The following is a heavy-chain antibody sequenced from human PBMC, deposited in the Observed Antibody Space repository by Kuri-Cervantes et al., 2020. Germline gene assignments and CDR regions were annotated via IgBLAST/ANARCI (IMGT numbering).Heavy chain of an antibody. CDR3: ARSGVRWLQFGAFDI. CDR2: ISSSGTTI. J-gene: IGHJ3*02. CDR1: GFTFSDYY. Sequence: GESLKISCAASGFTFSDYYMNWIRQAPGKGLEWVSYISSSGTTIYYADSVKGRFTISRDNAKNSLYLQMNSLRAEDTAVYYCARSGVRWLQFGAFDIRGQGTMVTVSS. D-gene: IGHD5-24*01. V-gene: IGHV3-11*01.